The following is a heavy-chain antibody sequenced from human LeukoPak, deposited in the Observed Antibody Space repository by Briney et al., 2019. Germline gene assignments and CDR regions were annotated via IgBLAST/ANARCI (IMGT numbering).Heavy chain of an antibody. CDR1: GGSISSYY. D-gene: IGHD3-10*01. Sequence: SETLSLTCTVSGGSISSYYWSWIRQPPGKGLEWIGYIYYSGSTNYNPSLKSRVTISVDTSKNQFSLKPSSVTAADTAVYYCARMVRGYTDWFDPWGQGTLVTVSS. CDR3: ARMVRGYTDWFDP. J-gene: IGHJ5*02. V-gene: IGHV4-59*01. CDR2: IYYSGST.